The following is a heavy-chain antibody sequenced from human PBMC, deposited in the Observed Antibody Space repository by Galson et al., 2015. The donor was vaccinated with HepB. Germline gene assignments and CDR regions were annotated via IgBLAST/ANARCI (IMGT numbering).Heavy chain of an antibody. J-gene: IGHJ4*02. CDR1: GFTFSGSA. V-gene: IGHV3-73*01. D-gene: IGHD6-19*01. CDR3: TSSSGWRPHSDY. CDR2: IRSKANSYAT. Sequence: SLRLSCAASGFTFSGSAMHWVRQASGKGLEWVGRIRSKANSYATAYAASVKGRFTISRDDSKNTAYLQMNSLKTEDTAVYYCTSSSGWRPHSDYWGQGTLVTVSS.